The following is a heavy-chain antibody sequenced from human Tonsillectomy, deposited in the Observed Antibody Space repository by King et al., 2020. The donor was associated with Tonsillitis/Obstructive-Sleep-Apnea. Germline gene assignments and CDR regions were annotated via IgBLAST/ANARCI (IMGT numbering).Heavy chain of an antibody. CDR3: ASLGPRYSSHWYDFDY. CDR1: GGSISSTNYY. CDR2: IYYSGTT. V-gene: IGHV4-39*01. Sequence: QLQESGPGLVKPSETLSLTCTVSGGSISSTNYYWGWIRQPPGQGLEWIGSIYYSGTTYYNPSLKSRVTISVDTSKNQFSLKLRSVTAADTAVYYCASLGPRYSSHWYDFDYWGQGTLVTVSS. J-gene: IGHJ4*02. D-gene: IGHD6-13*01.